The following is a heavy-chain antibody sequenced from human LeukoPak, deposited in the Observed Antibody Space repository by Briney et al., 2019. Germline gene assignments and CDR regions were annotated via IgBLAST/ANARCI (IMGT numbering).Heavy chain of an antibody. V-gene: IGHV1-2*06. Sequence: ASVKVSCKASGYTFTGYYMHWVRQAPGQGLEWMERINANSGGTNYAKKFQGRVTMTRDTSISTAYMELSRLRSDDPALYYCARPGSPGPVYWGQGTLVTVSS. CDR2: INANSGGT. D-gene: IGHD4-11*01. J-gene: IGHJ4*02. CDR3: ARPGSPGPVY. CDR1: GYTFTGYY.